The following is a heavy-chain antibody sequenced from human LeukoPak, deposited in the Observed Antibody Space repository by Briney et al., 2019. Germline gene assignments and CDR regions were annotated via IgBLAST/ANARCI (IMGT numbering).Heavy chain of an antibody. V-gene: IGHV3-30*02. D-gene: IGHD6-19*01. CDR3: AKDREGSSGWYGDYFDY. J-gene: IGHJ4*02. CDR2: VRFNGNNI. CDR1: GSGFTFSSYG. Sequence: GGSLRLSCAASGSGFTFSSYGMHWVRQTPGKGLEWVAFVRFNGNNIYYADSVKGRFTISRDNSKNTLYLQMNSLRPEDTAVYYCAKDREGSSGWYGDYFDYWGQGTLVTVSS.